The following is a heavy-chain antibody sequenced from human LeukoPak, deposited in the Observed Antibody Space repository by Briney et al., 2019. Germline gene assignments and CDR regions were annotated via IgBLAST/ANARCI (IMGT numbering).Heavy chain of an antibody. CDR3: ARVRGGYNSFYFDY. CDR2: ITSSGSTI. CDR1: GFTFSSYE. V-gene: IGHV3-48*03. J-gene: IGHJ4*02. D-gene: IGHD5-24*01. Sequence: PGGSLRLSCAASGFTFSSYEVNWVRQASAKGPEEVSYITSSGSTIYYADSVKGRFTISGDNAKNSLYLQMNRLRAEDTGVYYCARVRGGYNSFYFDYWGQGTLVTVSS.